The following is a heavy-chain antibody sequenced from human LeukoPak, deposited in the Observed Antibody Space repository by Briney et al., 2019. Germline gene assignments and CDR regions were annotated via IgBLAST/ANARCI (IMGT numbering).Heavy chain of an antibody. Sequence: ASVKVSCKASGYTFTSYAMHWVRQAPGQRLEWMGWINAGNGNTKYSQKFQGRVTITRDTSESTAYMELSSLRSEDTAVYYCARVGTIFGVTSRYWFDHWAREPWSPSPQ. CDR3: ARVGTIFGVTSRYWFDH. V-gene: IGHV1-3*01. J-gene: IGHJ5*02. CDR2: INAGNGNT. CDR1: GYTFTSYA. D-gene: IGHD3-3*01.